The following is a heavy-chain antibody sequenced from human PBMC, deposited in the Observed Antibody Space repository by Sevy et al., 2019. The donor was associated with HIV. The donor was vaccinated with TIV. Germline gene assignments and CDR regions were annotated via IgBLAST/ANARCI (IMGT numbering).Heavy chain of an antibody. CDR3: ARDDASNPRVLDY. D-gene: IGHD3-3*01. CDR2: GYYTGSA. CDR1: GGSISSYF. V-gene: IGHV4-59*01. Sequence: SETLSLTCSVSGGSISSYFWSWVRQPPGKGLGWVGHGYYTGSANYNPSLKSRVTISIDKSKSQFSLNLSSVTAADTAVYYCARDDASNPRVLDYWGQGALVTVSS. J-gene: IGHJ4*02.